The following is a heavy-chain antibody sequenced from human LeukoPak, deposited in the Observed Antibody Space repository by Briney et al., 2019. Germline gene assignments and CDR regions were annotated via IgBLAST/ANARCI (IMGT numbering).Heavy chain of an antibody. V-gene: IGHV7-4-1*02. J-gene: IGHJ4*02. CDR1: GYTFTSYA. Sequence: GASVKVSCKASGYTFTSYAMNWVRQAPGQGLEWMGWINTNTGNPTYAQGFTGRFVFSSDTSVSTAYLQISSLKAEDTAVYYCARAYHENCSGGSCYSDFDYWGQGTLVTVSS. D-gene: IGHD2-15*01. CDR2: INTNTGNP. CDR3: ARAYHENCSGGSCYSDFDY.